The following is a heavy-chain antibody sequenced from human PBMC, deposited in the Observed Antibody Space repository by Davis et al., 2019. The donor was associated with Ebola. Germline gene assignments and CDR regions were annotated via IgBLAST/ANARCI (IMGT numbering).Heavy chain of an antibody. CDR2: IYYSGTT. CDR3: ASYSTIFGVVITYYFDY. V-gene: IGHV4-59*11. D-gene: IGHD3-3*01. Sequence: SETLSLTCTVSGGSISSHYWSWIRQPPGKGLEWIGYIYYSGTTSYNPSLKSRVTISVDTSKNQFSLKLSSVTAADTAVYYCASYSTIFGVVITYYFDYWGQGTLVTVSS. J-gene: IGHJ4*02. CDR1: GGSISSHY.